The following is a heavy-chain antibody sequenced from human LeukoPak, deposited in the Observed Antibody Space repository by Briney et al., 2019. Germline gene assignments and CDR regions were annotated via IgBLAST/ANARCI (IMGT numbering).Heavy chain of an antibody. CDR3: ASDNQITVTTIPFDY. J-gene: IGHJ4*02. D-gene: IGHD4-11*01. V-gene: IGHV1-69*04. CDR1: GGTFSSYA. Sequence: SVKVSCKASGGTFSSYAISWARQAPGQWLEWMGRIIPILGIANYAQKFQGRVTITADKSTSTAYMELSSLRSEDTAVYYCASDNQITVTTIPFDYWGQGTLVTVSS. CDR2: IIPILGIA.